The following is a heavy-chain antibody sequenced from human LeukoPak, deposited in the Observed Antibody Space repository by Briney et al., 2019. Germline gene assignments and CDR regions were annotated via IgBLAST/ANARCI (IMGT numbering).Heavy chain of an antibody. Sequence: GGPLGLSCAASGFTFSSYSMNWVRQAPGKGLEWVSSISSSSSYIYYADSVKGRFTISRDNAKNSLYLQMNSLRAEDTAVYYCARVGLTMDRGVVTYYYYMDVWGKGTTVIVSS. D-gene: IGHD3-10*01. V-gene: IGHV3-21*04. J-gene: IGHJ6*03. CDR2: ISSSSSYI. CDR3: ARVGLTMDRGVVTYYYYMDV. CDR1: GFTFSSYS.